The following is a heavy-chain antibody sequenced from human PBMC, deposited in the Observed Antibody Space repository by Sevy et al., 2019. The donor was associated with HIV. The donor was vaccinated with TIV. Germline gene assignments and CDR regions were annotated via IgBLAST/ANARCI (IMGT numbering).Heavy chain of an antibody. J-gene: IGHJ6*02. V-gene: IGHV3-21*01. CDR1: GFTFNTYN. D-gene: IGHD1-26*01. CDR3: ARDGGATDYGMDV. CDR2: ISSTSTYI. Sequence: GGSPRLSCGASGFTFNTYNFNWVRQAPGKGLECVSSISSTSTYIYYADSVRGRFTISRDNAKNSLYLQMNNLRAEDTAIYYCARDGGATDYGMDVWGLGTTVTVSS.